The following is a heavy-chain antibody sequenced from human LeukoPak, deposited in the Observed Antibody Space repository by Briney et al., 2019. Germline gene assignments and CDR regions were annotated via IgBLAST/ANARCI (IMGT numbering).Heavy chain of an antibody. D-gene: IGHD2-15*01. CDR1: GYTFTGYY. CDR2: INPNSGGT. J-gene: IGHJ5*02. V-gene: IGHV1-2*02. Sequence: ASVKVPCKASGYTFTGYYMHWVRQAPGQGLEWMGWINPNSGGTNYAQKFQGRVTMTRDTSISTAYMELSRLRSDDTAVYYCARAGGYCSGGSCYGWFDPWGQGTLVTVSP. CDR3: ARAGGYCSGGSCYGWFDP.